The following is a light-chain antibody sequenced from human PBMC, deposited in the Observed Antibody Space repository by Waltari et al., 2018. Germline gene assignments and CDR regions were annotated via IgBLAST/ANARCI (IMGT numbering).Light chain of an antibody. CDR2: AAS. J-gene: IGKJ4*01. Sequence: DIQMTQSPSSLSASVGDRVTITCRASQSISSYLNWYQQKPGKAPTLLIYAASSLQSGVPSRFRGSGVGTEFTLTISRVEAGDEADYYCQVWDSSSDHPVFGGGTK. CDR1: QSISSY. V-gene: IGKV1-39*02. CDR3: QVWDSSSDHPV.